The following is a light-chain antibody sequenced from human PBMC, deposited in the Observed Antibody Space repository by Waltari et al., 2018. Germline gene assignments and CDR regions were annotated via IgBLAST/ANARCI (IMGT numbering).Light chain of an antibody. J-gene: IGLJ1*01. CDR2: DVS. V-gene: IGLV2-14*03. CDR1: SSDVGGYNY. CDR3: SSYTSSSTYV. Sequence: QSALTQPASVSGSPGQSITISCTGTSSDVGGYNYVSWYQPHTGKAPKPVIYDVSNRHSGVSNRFSGSKARNTASLTISGLQAEDEADYYCSSYTSSSTYVFGTGTKVTVL.